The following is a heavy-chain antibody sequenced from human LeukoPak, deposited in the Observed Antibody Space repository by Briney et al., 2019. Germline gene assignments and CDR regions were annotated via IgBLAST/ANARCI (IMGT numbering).Heavy chain of an antibody. D-gene: IGHD3-10*02. V-gene: IGHV3-48*03. Sequence: GGSLRLSCAASGFIFSSYEMNWVRQAPGKGLEWVSYISSSGSTIYYADSVKGRFTISRDNAKNSLYLQMNSLRAKDTAVYYCAELGITMIGGVWGKETTVTISS. CDR1: GFIFSSYE. CDR2: ISSSGSTI. CDR3: AELGITMIGGV. J-gene: IGHJ6*04.